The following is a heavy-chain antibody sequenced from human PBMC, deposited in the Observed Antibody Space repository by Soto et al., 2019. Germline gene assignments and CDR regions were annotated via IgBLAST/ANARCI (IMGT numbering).Heavy chain of an antibody. D-gene: IGHD2-15*01. CDR1: GFTFSSYS. Sequence: EVQLVESGGGLVQPGGSLRLSCAASGFTFSSYSMNWVRQAPGKGLEWVSYIRSSSSTIYYADSVKGRFTISRDNAKNTMYLQMNSQRAEDTAVYYCASLGYCSGGSCYEQSYYYYYMDVWGKGNTVTVSS. CDR3: ASLGYCSGGSCYEQSYYYYYMDV. CDR2: IRSSSSTI. J-gene: IGHJ6*03. V-gene: IGHV3-48*01.